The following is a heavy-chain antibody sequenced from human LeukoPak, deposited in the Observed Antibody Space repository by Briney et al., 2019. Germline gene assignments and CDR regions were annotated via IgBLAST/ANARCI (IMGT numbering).Heavy chain of an antibody. CDR1: GGSISSGGYS. CDR3: ASGRQDIVVVVAATLYGMDV. J-gene: IGHJ6*02. D-gene: IGHD2-15*01. V-gene: IGHV4-30-2*01. CDR2: IYHSGGT. Sequence: SETLSLTCAVSGGSISSGGYSWSWIRQPPGKGLEWIGYIYHSGGTYYNPSLKSRVTISVDRSKNQFSLKLSSVTAADTAVYYCASGRQDIVVVVAATLYGMDVWGQGTTVTVSS.